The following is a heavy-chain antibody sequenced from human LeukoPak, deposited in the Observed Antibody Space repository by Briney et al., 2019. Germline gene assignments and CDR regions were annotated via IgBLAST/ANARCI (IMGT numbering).Heavy chain of an antibody. J-gene: IGHJ4*02. CDR3: AREPYYDILTGYHFLDY. CDR2: IIPIFGTA. V-gene: IGHV1-69*13. Sequence: GASVKVSCKASVGTFSSYAISWVRQAPGQGLEWMGGIIPIFGTANYAQKFQGRVTITADESTSTAYMELSSLRSEDTAVYYCAREPYYDILTGYHFLDYWGQGTLVTVSS. CDR1: VGTFSSYA. D-gene: IGHD3-9*01.